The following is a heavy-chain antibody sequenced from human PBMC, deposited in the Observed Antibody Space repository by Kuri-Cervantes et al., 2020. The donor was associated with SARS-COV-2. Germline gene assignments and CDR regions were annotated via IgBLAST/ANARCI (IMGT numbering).Heavy chain of an antibody. D-gene: IGHD6-13*01. V-gene: IGHV4-30-2*05. Sequence: SQTLSLTCAVSGGSISSGGYSWSWIRQPPRKGLEWIGYIYHSGSTYYNPSLKSRVTISVDTSKNQFSLKLSSVTAADTAVYYCARDPRAVAGFDSWGQGTLVTVSS. CDR2: IYHSGST. CDR1: GGSISSGGYS. J-gene: IGHJ4*02. CDR3: ARDPRAVAGFDS.